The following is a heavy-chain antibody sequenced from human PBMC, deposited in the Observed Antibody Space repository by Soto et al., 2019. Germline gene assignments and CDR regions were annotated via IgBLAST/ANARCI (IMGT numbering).Heavy chain of an antibody. CDR3: ARAPWDYGSGSYSPYNFDY. V-gene: IGHV1-18*01. CDR1: GYTFTSYG. CDR2: ISAYNGNT. J-gene: IGHJ4*02. D-gene: IGHD3-10*01. Sequence: QVQLVQSGAEVKKPGASVKVSCKASGYTFTSYGISWVRQAPGQGLEWMGWISAYNGNTNYAQKLQGRVTMTTDTSTSTAYMELRSLRSDDTAVYYCARAPWDYGSGSYSPYNFDYWGQGTLVTVSS.